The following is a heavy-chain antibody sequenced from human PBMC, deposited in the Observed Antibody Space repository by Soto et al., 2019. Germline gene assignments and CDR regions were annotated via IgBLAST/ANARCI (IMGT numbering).Heavy chain of an antibody. V-gene: IGHV3-33*01. D-gene: IGHD3-9*01. CDR3: ARGGYYDILTGYYPYYYYGMDV. J-gene: IGHJ6*02. CDR2: IWYDGSNK. CDR1: GFTFSSYV. Sequence: GGSLRLSCAASGFTFSSYVMHWVRQAPGKGLEWVAVIWYDGSNKYYADSVKGRFTISRDNSKNTLYLQMNSLRAEDTAVYYCARGGYYDILTGYYPYYYYGMDVWGQGTTVTVSS.